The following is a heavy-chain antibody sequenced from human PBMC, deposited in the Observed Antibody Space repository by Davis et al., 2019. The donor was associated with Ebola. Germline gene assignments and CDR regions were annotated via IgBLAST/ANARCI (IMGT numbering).Heavy chain of an antibody. D-gene: IGHD3-22*01. CDR2: INPITGGT. Sequence: ASVQVSCKASGYSFTSYYMHWVRQAPGQGLEWMGIINPITGGTSYAQNFQVRVNMTRDTSTSTVYMELSSLRSEDTAVYYCAREGGRYYDSSGYVFDIWGQGTMVKVSS. CDR1: GYSFTSYY. J-gene: IGHJ3*02. CDR3: AREGGRYYDSSGYVFDI. V-gene: IGHV1-46*01.